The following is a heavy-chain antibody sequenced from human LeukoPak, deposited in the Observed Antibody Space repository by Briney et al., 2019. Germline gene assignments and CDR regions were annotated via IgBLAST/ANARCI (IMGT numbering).Heavy chain of an antibody. D-gene: IGHD2-2*01. CDR3: AKDIVVVPAADGDLG. Sequence: PSQTLSLTCTVSGGSISSGSYYWSWIRQPAGKGLEWIGRIYTSGSTNYNPSLKSRVTISVDTSKDQFSLKLSSVTAADTAVYYCAKDIVVVPAADGDLGWGQGTLVTVSS. V-gene: IGHV4-61*02. CDR2: IYTSGST. J-gene: IGHJ4*02. CDR1: GGSISSGSYY.